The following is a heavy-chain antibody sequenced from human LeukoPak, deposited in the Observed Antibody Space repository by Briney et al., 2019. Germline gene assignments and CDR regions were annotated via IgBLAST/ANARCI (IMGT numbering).Heavy chain of an antibody. CDR3: ARGRDGYNPTADY. CDR1: GYTFTNYG. CDR2: ISAYNGNT. D-gene: IGHD5-12*01. V-gene: IGHV1-18*01. J-gene: IGHJ4*02. Sequence: GASVKVSCKASGYTFTNYGISWVRQAPGQGLEWMGWISAYNGNTNYAQKVQGRVTMATDTSTSTAYMELRSLRSDDTAGYCCARGRDGYNPTADYWGQGTLVTVSS.